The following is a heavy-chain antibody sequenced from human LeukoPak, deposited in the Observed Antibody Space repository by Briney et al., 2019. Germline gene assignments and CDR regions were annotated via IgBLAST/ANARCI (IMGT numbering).Heavy chain of an antibody. V-gene: IGHV3-30*01. J-gene: IGHJ1*01. CDR1: GFTFSSYA. D-gene: IGHD3-3*01. Sequence: GRSLRLSCAASGFTFSSYAIHWVRQAPGKGLEWVAVISYDGSNKYYADSVKGRFTISRDNSKNTLYLQMNSLRAEDTAVYYCARDGYYDFWSATSGGVFQHWGQGTLVTVSS. CDR3: ARDGYYDFWSATSGGVFQH. CDR2: ISYDGSNK.